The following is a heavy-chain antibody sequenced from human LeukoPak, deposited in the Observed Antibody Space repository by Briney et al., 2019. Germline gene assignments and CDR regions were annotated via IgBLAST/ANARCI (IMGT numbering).Heavy chain of an antibody. CDR3: ARATGRGYTYGAAAY. V-gene: IGHV1-69*05. CDR2: IHPTFGAP. CDR1: GGILSSCV. J-gene: IGHJ4*02. Sequence: ASVKVSCKSSGGILSSCVIIWVRQAHGQGLEWMGGIHPTFGAPNYAQRFQGRVMITTDESTGTDYMELFSLTSEDTAVYYCARATGRGYTYGAAAYWGQGTLVTVSS. D-gene: IGHD5-18*01.